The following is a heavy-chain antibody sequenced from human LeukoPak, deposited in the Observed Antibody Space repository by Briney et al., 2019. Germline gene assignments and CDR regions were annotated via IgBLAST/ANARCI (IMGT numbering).Heavy chain of an antibody. J-gene: IGHJ4*02. CDR3: ARDSPDFWSGSYYFDY. D-gene: IGHD3-3*01. CDR1: GYTFTGYY. CDR2: INPNSGGT. Sequence: ASVKASCKASGYTFTGYYMHWVRQAPGQGLEWMGWINPNSGGTNYAQKFQGRVTMTRDTSISTAYMELSRLRSDDTAVYYCARDSPDFWSGSYYFDYWGQGTLVTVSS. V-gene: IGHV1-2*02.